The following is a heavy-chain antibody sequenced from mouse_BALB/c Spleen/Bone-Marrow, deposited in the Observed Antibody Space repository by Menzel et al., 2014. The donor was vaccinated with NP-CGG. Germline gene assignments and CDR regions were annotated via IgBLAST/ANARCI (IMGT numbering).Heavy chain of an antibody. CDR1: GFTFSSYG. CDR2: INSNGGST. Sequence: VQLKESGGGLVQPGGSLKLSCAASGFTFSSYGMSWVRQTPDKRLELVATINSNGGSTYYPDSVKGRFTISRDNAKNTPYLQMSSLKSEGTAMYYCARDYYGISDYWGQGTTLTVSS. D-gene: IGHD1-1*01. CDR3: ARDYYGISDY. V-gene: IGHV5-6-3*01. J-gene: IGHJ2*01.